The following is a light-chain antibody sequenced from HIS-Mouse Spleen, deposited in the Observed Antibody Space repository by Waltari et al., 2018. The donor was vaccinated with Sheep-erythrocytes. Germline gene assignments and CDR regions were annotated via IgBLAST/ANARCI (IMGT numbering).Light chain of an antibody. CDR3: QQYGSSPWT. CDR1: QSVSSSY. J-gene: IGKJ1*01. Sequence: EIVLTQSPGTLSLSPGERATLSCRASQSVSSSYLAWYQQKPGQAPRLLIYGASSRATGIPDSVSGSGSGTDFTLTISRLETEDFAVYDCQQYGSSPWTFGQGTKVEIK. CDR2: GAS. V-gene: IGKV3-20*01.